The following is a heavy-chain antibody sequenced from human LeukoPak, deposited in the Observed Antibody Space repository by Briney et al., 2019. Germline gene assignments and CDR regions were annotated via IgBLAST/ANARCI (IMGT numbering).Heavy chain of an antibody. J-gene: IGHJ1*01. CDR2: IRYDGYNT. CDR3: AKGSSVVAATPAEYFHH. V-gene: IGHV3-30*02. D-gene: IGHD2-15*01. CDR1: GFTFSSYG. Sequence: PGGSLRLSCAASGFTFSSYGMHWVRQAPGKGLEWVAFIRYDGYNTYYADSVKGRFTISRDNSKNTVYLQMNSLRPEDTAVYYCAKGSSVVAATPAEYFHHWGQGTLVTVPS.